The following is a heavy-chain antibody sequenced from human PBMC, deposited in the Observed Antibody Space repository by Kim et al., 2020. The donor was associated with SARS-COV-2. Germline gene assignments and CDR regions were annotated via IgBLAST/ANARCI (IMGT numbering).Heavy chain of an antibody. D-gene: IGHD6-19*01. CDR1: RFTFSIYA. V-gene: IGHV3-23*01. CDR3: AKEGGIHSTGYHFDY. CDR2: ISAGGDST. Sequence: GGSLRLSCAASRFTFSIYAMSWVRQAPGKGLEWVSGISAGGDSTYYADSVKGRFTISRDSSENTLYLQMSSLRAEDTAVYYCAKEGGIHSTGYHFDYWGQGTLVTVSS. J-gene: IGHJ4*02.